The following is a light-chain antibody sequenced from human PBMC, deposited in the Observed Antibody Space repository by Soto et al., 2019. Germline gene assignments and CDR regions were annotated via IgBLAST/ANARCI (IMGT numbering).Light chain of an antibody. J-gene: IGLJ3*02. Sequence: QSVLTQPPSASGTPGQRVTISCSGSSSNIGRNSVSWYQQFPGTAPKLLMYSNSQWPSGVPDRFSGSRSGTSASLAISGLQSEDEADYYCAVWDNSLNGRVFGGGTKLTVL. CDR2: SNS. V-gene: IGLV1-44*01. CDR1: SSNIGRNS. CDR3: AVWDNSLNGRV.